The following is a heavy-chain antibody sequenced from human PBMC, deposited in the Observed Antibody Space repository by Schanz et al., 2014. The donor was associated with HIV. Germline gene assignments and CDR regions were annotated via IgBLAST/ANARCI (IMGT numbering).Heavy chain of an antibody. D-gene: IGHD3-16*01. J-gene: IGHJ6*02. V-gene: IGHV3-74*01. Sequence: EVQLVESGGDLVQPGGSLRLSCAASGFTFSNYWMHWVRQAPGKGLVWVSRMDLDGSTTNYADSVKGRFTISRDNAKNTLILQMNSLRAEDTAVYYCASGVRGHYYYYAMDVWGQGTTVTVSS. CDR3: ASGVRGHYYYYAMDV. CDR2: MDLDGSTT. CDR1: GFTFSNYW.